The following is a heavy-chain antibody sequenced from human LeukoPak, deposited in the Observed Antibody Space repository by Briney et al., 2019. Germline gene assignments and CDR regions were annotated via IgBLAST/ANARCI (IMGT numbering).Heavy chain of an antibody. CDR3: ARALVRGLVVSMDV. CDR1: GYTFTGFY. D-gene: IGHD3-10*01. V-gene: IGHV1-2*06. Sequence: ASVKVSCKASGYTFTGFYIHWVRQAPGQGLEWMGRINPNSGGTNYAQKFQGRVSVTRDTSISTAYMEVSRLRSDVTAVYYCARALVRGLVVSMDVWGKGTTVTVSS. J-gene: IGHJ6*03. CDR2: INPNSGGT.